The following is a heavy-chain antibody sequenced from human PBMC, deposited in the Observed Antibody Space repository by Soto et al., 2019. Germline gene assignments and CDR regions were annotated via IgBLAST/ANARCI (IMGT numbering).Heavy chain of an antibody. CDR2: ISGSGGST. CDR1: GFTFSSYA. Sequence: PGGSLRLSCAASGFTFSSYAMSWVRQAPGKGLEWVSAISGSGGSTYYADSVKGRFTISRDNSKNTLYLQMNSLRAEDTAVYYCANILPVVIADHGYNDYWGQGTLVTVSS. D-gene: IGHD2-15*01. V-gene: IGHV3-23*01. CDR3: ANILPVVIADHGYNDY. J-gene: IGHJ4*02.